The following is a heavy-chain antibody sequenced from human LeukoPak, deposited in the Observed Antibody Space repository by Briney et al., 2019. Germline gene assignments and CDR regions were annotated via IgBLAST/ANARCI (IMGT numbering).Heavy chain of an antibody. D-gene: IGHD3-10*01. CDR3: ARAKTGNWYFDL. CDR1: GFTFSSYW. V-gene: IGHV3-74*01. Sequence: GGSLRLSCAASGFTFSSYWIHWVRQAPGEGLVWVSHIKTDGTITTYADSVEGRFTISRDNAKNTVYLQMNGLRAEDTAVYYCARAKTGNWYFDLWGRGTLVTVSS. CDR2: IKTDGTIT. J-gene: IGHJ2*01.